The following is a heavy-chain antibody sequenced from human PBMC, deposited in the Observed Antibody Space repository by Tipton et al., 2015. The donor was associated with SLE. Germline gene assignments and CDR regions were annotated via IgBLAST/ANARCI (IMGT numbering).Heavy chain of an antibody. J-gene: IGHJ4*02. CDR2: INHSGST. V-gene: IGHV4-34*01. D-gene: IGHD3-16*01. CDR1: GGSFSGYY. Sequence: TLSLTCAVYGGSFSGYYWSWIRQPPGKGLEWIGEINHSGSTNYNPSLKSRVTISVDTSKNQFSLKLSSVTAADTAVYYCARGLVGGGGFDYWGQGTLATVSS. CDR3: ARGLVGGGGFDY.